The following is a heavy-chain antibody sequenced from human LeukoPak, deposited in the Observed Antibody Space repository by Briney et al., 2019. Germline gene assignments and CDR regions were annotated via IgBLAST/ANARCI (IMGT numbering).Heavy chain of an antibody. CDR2: IYSGGST. V-gene: IGHV3-53*01. D-gene: IGHD3-22*01. Sequence: RGSLRLSCAASGFTVSSNYMSWVRQAPGKGLEWVSVIYSGGSTYYADSVKGRFTISRDNSKNTLYLQMNSLRAEDTAVYYCARSKKLRDSSGYHGYFDYWGQGTLVTVSS. CDR3: ARSKKLRDSSGYHGYFDY. CDR1: GFTVSSNY. J-gene: IGHJ4*02.